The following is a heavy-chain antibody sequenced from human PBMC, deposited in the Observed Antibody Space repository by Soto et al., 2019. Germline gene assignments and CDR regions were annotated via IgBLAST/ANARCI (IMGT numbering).Heavy chain of an antibody. D-gene: IGHD2-8*01. J-gene: IGHJ3*01. CDR1: GGSISGYY. CDR3: ARTKTGYAFDV. Sequence: SETLSLTCTVSGGSISGYYWTWIRQPPGKGLEWIGYFYYRGSTSYNPSLKSRVTISGDTSKNHFALKLSSVTAADTAVYYCARTKTGYAFDVWGQGTMVTVS. V-gene: IGHV4-59*08. CDR2: FYYRGST.